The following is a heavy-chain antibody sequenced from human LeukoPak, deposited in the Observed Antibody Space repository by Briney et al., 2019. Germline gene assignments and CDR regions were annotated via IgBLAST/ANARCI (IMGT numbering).Heavy chain of an antibody. D-gene: IGHD2-15*01. J-gene: IGHJ5*02. CDR1: GGSISSCY. CDR3: ARHRCSGGSCYPMNWFDP. CDR2: INHSGST. V-gene: IGHV4-34*01. Sequence: SSETLSLTCTVSGGSISSCYWSWIRQPPGKGLEWIGEINHSGSTNYNPSLKSRVTISVDTSKNQFSLKLSSVTAADTAVYYCARHRCSGGSCYPMNWFDPWGQGTLVTVSS.